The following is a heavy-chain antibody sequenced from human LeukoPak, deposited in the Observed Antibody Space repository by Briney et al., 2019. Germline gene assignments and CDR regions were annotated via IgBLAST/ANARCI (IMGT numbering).Heavy chain of an antibody. CDR1: GFTFRNYA. Sequence: GGSLRLSCAASGFTFRNYAVVWVRQAPGRGLEWVSAITGSGATTYYADSVRGRFTIYRDNSKNTLYLQMNSLRGEDTAVYYCGKDPNGDYVGAFDFQRWGQGTLVTVSS. CDR3: GKDPNGDYVGAFDFQR. V-gene: IGHV3-23*01. J-gene: IGHJ1*01. D-gene: IGHD4-17*01. CDR2: ITGSGATT.